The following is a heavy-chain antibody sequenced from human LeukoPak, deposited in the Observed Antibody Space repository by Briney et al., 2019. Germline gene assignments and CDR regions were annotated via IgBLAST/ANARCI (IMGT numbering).Heavy chain of an antibody. CDR2: IKQDGGEK. CDR1: GFTFGDYA. V-gene: IGHV3-7*03. J-gene: IGHJ4*02. Sequence: GGSLRLSCTASGFTFGDYAMSWVRQAPGKGLEWVANIKQDGGEKYYVDSVKDRFTISRDNAKNSLYLQMNSLRAEDTALYYCARDRFLRRPEPADYWGQGTLVTVSS. CDR3: ARDRFLRRPEPADY. D-gene: IGHD1-14*01.